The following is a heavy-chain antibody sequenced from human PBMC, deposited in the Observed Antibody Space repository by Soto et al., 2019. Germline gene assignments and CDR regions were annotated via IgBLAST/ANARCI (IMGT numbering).Heavy chain of an antibody. CDR1: GFTFSSYS. CDR2: ISSSSSTI. J-gene: IGHJ5*02. CDR3: ARDSTKVPAASFRGFDP. V-gene: IGHV3-48*02. Sequence: GGSLRLSCAASGFTFSSYSMNWVRQAPGKGLEWVSCISSSSSTIYYADSVKGRFTISRDNAKNSLYLQMNSLRDEDTAVYYCARDSTKVPAASFRGFDPWGQGTLVTVSS. D-gene: IGHD2-2*01.